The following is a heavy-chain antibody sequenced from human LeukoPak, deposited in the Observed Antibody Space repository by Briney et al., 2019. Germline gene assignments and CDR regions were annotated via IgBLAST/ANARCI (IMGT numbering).Heavy chain of an antibody. CDR3: ARDAVSTVTAGGIDY. D-gene: IGHD2-21*02. CDR1: GYTFTNYG. J-gene: IGHJ4*02. CDR2: ISAYSGNT. Sequence: ASVKVSCKSSGYTFTNYGISWVRQAPGQGLEWMAWISAYSGNTEYAQKMQGRVTMTTDTSTSTAYMELRNLISDDSAVYFCARDAVSTVTAGGIDYWGQGTLVTVSS. V-gene: IGHV1-18*01.